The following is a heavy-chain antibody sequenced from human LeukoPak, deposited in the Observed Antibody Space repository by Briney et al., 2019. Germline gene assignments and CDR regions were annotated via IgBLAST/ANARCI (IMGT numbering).Heavy chain of an antibody. D-gene: IGHD1-26*01. Sequence: GGSLRLSCAASGFTVSSNYMSWVRQAPGKGLEWVSIIYSGGSTFYADSVKGRFTISRDNSKNTLYLQMNSLRAEDTAVYYCARGGSYLSAFDIWGQGTLVTVSS. V-gene: IGHV3-53*01. CDR1: GFTVSSNY. CDR3: ARGGSYLSAFDI. CDR2: IYSGGST. J-gene: IGHJ4*02.